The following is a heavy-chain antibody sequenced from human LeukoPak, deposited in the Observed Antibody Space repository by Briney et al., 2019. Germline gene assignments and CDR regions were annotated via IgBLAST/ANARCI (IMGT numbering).Heavy chain of an antibody. D-gene: IGHD5-18*01. CDR3: ATERGYSYGLNY. CDR2: IYYSGST. V-gene: IGHV4-59*01. CDR1: GGSISSYY. Sequence: SETLSLTCIVSGGSISSYYWSWIRQPPGKGLEWIGYIYYSGSTNYNPSLKSRVTISVDTSKNQFSLKLSSVTAADTAVYYCATERGYSYGLNYWGQGTLVTVSS. J-gene: IGHJ4*02.